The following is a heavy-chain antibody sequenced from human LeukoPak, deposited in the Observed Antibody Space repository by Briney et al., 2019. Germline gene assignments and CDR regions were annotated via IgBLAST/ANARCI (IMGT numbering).Heavy chain of an antibody. V-gene: IGHV3-30*05. CDR1: GFTFSNYG. J-gene: IGHJ6*03. Sequence: GGSLRLSCAASGFTFSNYGMHWVRQAPGKGLEWVAVMSFDGSNKYYADSVKGRFTISRDNSKNTLYLQMNSLRAEDTAVYYCARDPGHTYYYYYMDVWGKGTTVTVSS. CDR2: MSFDGSNK. CDR3: ARDPGHTYYYYYMDV.